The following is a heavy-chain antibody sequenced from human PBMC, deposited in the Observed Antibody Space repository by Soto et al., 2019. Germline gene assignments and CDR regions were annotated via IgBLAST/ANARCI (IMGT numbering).Heavy chain of an antibody. V-gene: IGHV2-5*02. D-gene: IGHD4-17*01. J-gene: IGHJ4*02. CDR3: AHRYGDYVPFDY. CDR2: IYWDDDK. Sequence: QITLKESGPTLVKPTQTLTLTCTFSGFSLSTSGVGVGWILQPPGKALEWLALIYWDDDKRYSPSLKSRLTITKDTTKNQVVLTMTNMDPVDTATYYCAHRYGDYVPFDYWGQGTLVTVSS. CDR1: GFSLSTSGVG.